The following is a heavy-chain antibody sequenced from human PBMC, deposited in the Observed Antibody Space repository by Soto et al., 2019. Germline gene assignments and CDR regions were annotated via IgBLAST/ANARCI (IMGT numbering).Heavy chain of an antibody. D-gene: IGHD2-2*01. Sequence: GGSMRLSCAASGFPFSSYSMNWVRQAPGKGLEWVSYISSSSSTIYYADSVKGRFTISRDNAKNSLYLQMNSLRAEDTAVYYGAREPVVPAARGLYYYGMDVWGQGTTVTVSS. CDR2: ISSSSSTI. CDR3: AREPVVPAARGLYYYGMDV. V-gene: IGHV3-48*01. J-gene: IGHJ6*02. CDR1: GFPFSSYS.